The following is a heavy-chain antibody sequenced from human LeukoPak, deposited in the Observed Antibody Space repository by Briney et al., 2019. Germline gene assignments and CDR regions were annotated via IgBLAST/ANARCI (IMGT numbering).Heavy chain of an antibody. CDR3: ARGPPVWEYSGSYADY. CDR2: INGDGSST. V-gene: IGHV3-74*01. Sequence: PGGSLRLSCAASGFTFSSYWMHWVRHAPGKGLVWVSRINGDGSSTSYADSVKGRFTISRDNAKNTLYLQMSSLRAEDTAVYYCARGPPVWEYSGSYADYWGQGTLVTVSS. CDR1: GFTFSSYW. D-gene: IGHD1-26*01. J-gene: IGHJ4*02.